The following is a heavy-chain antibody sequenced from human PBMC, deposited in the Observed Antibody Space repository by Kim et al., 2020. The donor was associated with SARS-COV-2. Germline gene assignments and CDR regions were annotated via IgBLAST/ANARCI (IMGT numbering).Heavy chain of an antibody. V-gene: IGHV4-30-2*05. J-gene: IGHJ3*02. Sequence: TYYNPSLKSQVTISVHTSKTQFSLKLGSVTAADTAVYYCARDQYWAFDIWGQGTMVTVSS. CDR2: T. D-gene: IGHD2-15*01. CDR3: ARDQYWAFDI.